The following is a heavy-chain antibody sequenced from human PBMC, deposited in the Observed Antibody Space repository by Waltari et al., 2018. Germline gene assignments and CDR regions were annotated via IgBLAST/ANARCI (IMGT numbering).Heavy chain of an antibody. CDR2: INAVNGNT. CDR3: ARAETTVTLYYFDY. CDR1: GYTFTSYA. D-gene: IGHD4-17*01. V-gene: IGHV1-3*01. J-gene: IGHJ4*02. Sequence: QVQLVQSGAEVKKPGASVKVSCKASGYTFTSYAMHWVRQAPGQRLEWMGWINAVNGNTKYSQKFQGRVTITRDTSASTAYMELSSLRSEDTAVYYCARAETTVTLYYFDYWGQGTLVTVSS.